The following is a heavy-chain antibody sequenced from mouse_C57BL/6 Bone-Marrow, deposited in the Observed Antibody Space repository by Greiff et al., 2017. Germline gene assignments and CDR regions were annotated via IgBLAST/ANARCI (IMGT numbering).Heavy chain of an antibody. D-gene: IGHD1-1*01. Sequence: SGAELVRPGASVKLSCTASGFNIKDDYMHWVKQRPEQGLEWIGWIDPENGDTEYASKFQGKATITADTSSNTAYLQLSSLTSEDTAVYYCTTTGSSYAMDYWGQGTSVTVSS. CDR3: TTTGSSYAMDY. J-gene: IGHJ4*01. CDR2: IDPENGDT. CDR1: GFNIKDDY. V-gene: IGHV14-4*01.